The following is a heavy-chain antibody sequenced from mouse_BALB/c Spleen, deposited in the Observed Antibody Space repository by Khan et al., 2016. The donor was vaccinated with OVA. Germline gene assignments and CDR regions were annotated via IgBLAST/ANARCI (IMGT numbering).Heavy chain of an antibody. CDR3: ARGGSSGPAWFTN. Sequence: VQLKESGPGLVKPSQSLSLTCSVTGYSITSGYFWNWIRQFPGNKLEWMGYIRYDGNSNYYPSLKNRISISRDTSKNQFFLKLNSVTPEDTATXYSARGGSSGPAWFTNWGQGTLVTVSA. CDR2: IRYDGNS. D-gene: IGHD3-1*01. J-gene: IGHJ3*01. V-gene: IGHV3-6*02. CDR1: GYSITSGYF.